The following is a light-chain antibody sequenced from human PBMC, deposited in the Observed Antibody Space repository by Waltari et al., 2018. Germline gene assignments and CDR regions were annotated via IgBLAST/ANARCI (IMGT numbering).Light chain of an antibody. V-gene: IGKV1-27*01. CDR3: QKYDSAPST. CDR2: AAS. CDR1: PGIGKH. Sequence: DFQLTQSPSCLSASVGDGVTITCRAGPGIGKHLAWYQPKPGKVPKLLIYAASTLNSEFKFRFSSRRSGTEFPLTINSLQTEDVATYFCQKYDSAPSTFGQGTKVEI. J-gene: IGKJ1*01.